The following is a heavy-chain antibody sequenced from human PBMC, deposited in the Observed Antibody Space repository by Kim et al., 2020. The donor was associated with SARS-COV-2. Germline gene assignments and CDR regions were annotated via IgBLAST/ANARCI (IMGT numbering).Heavy chain of an antibody. V-gene: IGHV4-34*01. CDR2: INHSGST. Sequence: SETLSLTCAVYGGSFSGYYWSWIRQPPGKGLEWIGEINHSGSTNYNPSLKSRVTISVDTSKNQFSLKLSSVTAADTAVYYCARGNRVVPAAKTILDVWGKGTTVTVSS. CDR3: ARGNRVVPAAKTILDV. D-gene: IGHD2-2*01. J-gene: IGHJ6*04. CDR1: GGSFSGYY.